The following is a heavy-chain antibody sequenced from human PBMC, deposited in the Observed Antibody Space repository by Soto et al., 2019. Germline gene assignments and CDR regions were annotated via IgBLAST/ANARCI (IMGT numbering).Heavy chain of an antibody. CDR3: APGGGNFDY. D-gene: IGHD1-26*01. CDR1: GFRFSTYW. V-gene: IGHV3-7*01. Sequence: EVQLVESGGGVVQPGGSLRLSCAASGFRFSTYWMSWVRQAPGKGLEWVANIKPDGSEKNYVASVKGRFTISRDNAKNSLSLHMSSRRADDTAVYYCAPGGGNFDYWGQGTLVTVSS. J-gene: IGHJ4*02. CDR2: IKPDGSEK.